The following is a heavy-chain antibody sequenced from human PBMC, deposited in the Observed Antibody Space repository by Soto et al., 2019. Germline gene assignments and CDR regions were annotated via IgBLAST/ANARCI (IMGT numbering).Heavy chain of an antibody. CDR3: ARDPNYYGSGSPDY. CDR2: ISYDGSNK. J-gene: IGHJ4*02. Sequence: QVQLLESGGGVVQPGRSLRLSCAASGFTFSSYAMHWVRQAPGKGLEWVAVISYDGSNKYYADSVKGRFTISRDNSKNTLYLQMNSLRAEDTAVYYCARDPNYYGSGSPDYWGQGTLVTVSS. V-gene: IGHV3-30-3*01. CDR1: GFTFSSYA. D-gene: IGHD3-10*01.